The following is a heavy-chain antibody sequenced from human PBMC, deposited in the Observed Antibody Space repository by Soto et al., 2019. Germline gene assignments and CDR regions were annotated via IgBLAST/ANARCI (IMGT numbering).Heavy chain of an antibody. Sequence: GGSLRLSCAASGFTFSSYAMTWVRQAPGKGLEWVSVMSGSGGSTYYVDSVKGRFTISRDNSKNTLYLQMNSLRAEDTAVYYCAKGSNYDFWSGYYFDHWGQGTLVTVSS. CDR1: GFTFSSYA. D-gene: IGHD3-3*01. J-gene: IGHJ4*02. CDR3: AKGSNYDFWSGYYFDH. V-gene: IGHV3-23*01. CDR2: MSGSGGST.